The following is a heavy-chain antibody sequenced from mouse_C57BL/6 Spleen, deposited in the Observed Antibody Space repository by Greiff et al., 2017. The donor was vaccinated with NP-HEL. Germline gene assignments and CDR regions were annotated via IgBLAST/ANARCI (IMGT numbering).Heavy chain of an antibody. CDR3: ARWGEGYSKISMDY. V-gene: IGHV1-26*01. D-gene: IGHD2-5*01. CDR1: GYTFTDYY. J-gene: IGHJ4*01. Sequence: EVQLQQSGPELVKPGASVKISCKASGYTFTDYYMNWVKQSHGKSLEWIGDINPNNGGTSYNQKFKGKATLTVDKSSSTAYMELRSLTSEDSAVYYCARWGEGYSKISMDYWGQGTSVTVSS. CDR2: INPNNGGT.